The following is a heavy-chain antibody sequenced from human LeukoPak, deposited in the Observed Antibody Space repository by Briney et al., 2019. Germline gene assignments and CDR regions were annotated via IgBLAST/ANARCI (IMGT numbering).Heavy chain of an antibody. V-gene: IGHV4-39*07. CDR1: GGSISSSGYY. CDR3: ARGYCGGDCYSIDAFDI. CDR2: IYYSGST. J-gene: IGHJ3*02. Sequence: PSETLSLTCTVSGGSISSSGYYWGWIRQPPGKGLEWIGSIYYSGSTYYNPSLKSRVTISVDTSKNQFSLKLSSVTAADTAVYYCARGYCGGDCYSIDAFDIWGQGTMVTVSS. D-gene: IGHD2-21*02.